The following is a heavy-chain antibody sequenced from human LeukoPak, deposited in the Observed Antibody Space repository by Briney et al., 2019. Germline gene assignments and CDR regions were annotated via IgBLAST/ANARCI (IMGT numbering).Heavy chain of an antibody. D-gene: IGHD1-20*01. CDR2: INPSGGST. V-gene: IGHV1-46*01. Sequence: ASVKVSCKASGYTFTIYYMHWVRQAPGQGLEWMGIINPSGGSTSYAQKFQGRVTMTRDTSTSTVYMELSSLRSEDTAVYYCARDPYNSGDRVGYYFDYWGQGTLVTVSS. CDR1: GYTFTIYY. J-gene: IGHJ4*02. CDR3: ARDPYNSGDRVGYYFDY.